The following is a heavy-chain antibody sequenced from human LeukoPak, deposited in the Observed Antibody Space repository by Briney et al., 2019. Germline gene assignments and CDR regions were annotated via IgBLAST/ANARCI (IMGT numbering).Heavy chain of an antibody. J-gene: IGHJ4*02. V-gene: IGHV3-20*04. Sequence: GGSLRLSCAASGFTFDDYGMSWLRQAPGKGLEWVSGINWNGGSTGYADSVKGRFTISRDNAKNSLYLQMNSLRAADTAVYYCARADTTEIQVWIPVHNWGQGTLVSVSS. D-gene: IGHD5-18*01. CDR3: ARADTTEIQVWIPVHN. CDR1: GFTFDDYG. CDR2: INWNGGST.